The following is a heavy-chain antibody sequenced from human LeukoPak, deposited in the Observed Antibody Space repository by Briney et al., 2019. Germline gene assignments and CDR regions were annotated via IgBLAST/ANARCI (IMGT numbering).Heavy chain of an antibody. J-gene: IGHJ4*02. V-gene: IGHV3-9*01. D-gene: IGHD5-12*01. CDR2: ISWNSGSI. CDR3: AKDIGPGGYDSFFDY. CDR1: GFTFDDYA. Sequence: GGSLRLSCAASGFTFDDYAMHWVRQAPGKGLEWVSGISWNSGSIGYADSVKGRFTISRDNAKNSLYLQMNSLRAEDTALYYCAKDIGPGGYDSFFDYWGQGTLVTVSP.